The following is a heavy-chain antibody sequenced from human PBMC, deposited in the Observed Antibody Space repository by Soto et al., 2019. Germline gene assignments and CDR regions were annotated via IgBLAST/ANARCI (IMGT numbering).Heavy chain of an antibody. CDR1: GYTFTSYD. D-gene: IGHD2-2*02. CDR3: ARAYCSSTSCYRYYYYGMDV. CDR2: MNPNSGNT. Sequence: ASVKVSCKASGYTFTSYDINWVRQATGQGLEWMGWMNPNSGNTGYAQKFQGRVTMTRNTSISTAYMELSSLRSEDTAVYCCARAYCSSTSCYRYYYYGMDVWGQGTTVTVSS. V-gene: IGHV1-8*01. J-gene: IGHJ6*02.